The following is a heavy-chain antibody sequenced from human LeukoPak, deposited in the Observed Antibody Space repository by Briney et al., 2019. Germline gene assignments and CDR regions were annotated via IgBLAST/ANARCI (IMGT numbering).Heavy chain of an antibody. J-gene: IGHJ4*02. CDR3: AKLRLFVSSGWLTDFDY. D-gene: IGHD6-19*01. Sequence: GGSLRLSCAASGFTFNSYAMSWGRQAPGKGLEWVSAISGSGGSTYYTDSLKGRFTISRDNSRNTLYLQMNSLRAEDTAVYYCAKLRLFVSSGWLTDFDYRGQGTLVTVSS. CDR1: GFTFNSYA. V-gene: IGHV3-23*01. CDR2: ISGSGGST.